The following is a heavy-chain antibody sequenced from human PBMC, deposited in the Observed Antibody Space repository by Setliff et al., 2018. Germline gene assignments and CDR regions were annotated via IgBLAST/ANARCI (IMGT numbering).Heavy chain of an antibody. Sequence: ASVKVSCKASGYTFTSYGISWVRQAPGQGLEWMGWISAYNGNTNYAQKLQGRVTMTTDTSTSTAYMELRSLRSDDTAVYYCARDYYDSSGPPAVGTDVWGQGTTVTVSS. J-gene: IGHJ6*02. V-gene: IGHV1-18*01. D-gene: IGHD3-22*01. CDR3: ARDYYDSSGPPAVGTDV. CDR2: ISAYNGNT. CDR1: GYTFTSYG.